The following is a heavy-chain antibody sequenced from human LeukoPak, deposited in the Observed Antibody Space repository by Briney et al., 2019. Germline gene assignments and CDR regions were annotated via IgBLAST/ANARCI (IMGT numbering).Heavy chain of an antibody. CDR1: GGSFSGYY. V-gene: IGHV4-34*12. Sequence: SETLSLTCAVYGGSFSGYYWSWIRQPPGKGLEWIGNIFYSGSTYYSPSLRSRVTISLDTSRNQFSLKLNSVTAADTAVYYCASFYCSGGSCYQYYYYYYMDVWGKGTTVTISS. CDR2: IFYSGST. D-gene: IGHD2-15*01. CDR3: ASFYCSGGSCYQYYYYYYMDV. J-gene: IGHJ6*03.